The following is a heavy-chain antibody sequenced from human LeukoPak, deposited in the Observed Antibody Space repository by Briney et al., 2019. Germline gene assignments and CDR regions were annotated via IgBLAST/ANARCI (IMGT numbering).Heavy chain of an antibody. CDR3: ARGADYVWGT. CDR2: IHHSGII. D-gene: IGHD3-16*01. CDR1: GGSLSDYW. Sequence: SETLSLTCVVYGGSLSDYWWSWSRQAPGKGLEWIGEIHHSGIINFNPSLESRVTMSADTSKNEISLRLTSVTAADTAVYYCARGADYVWGTWGQGTLVTVSS. V-gene: IGHV4-34*01. J-gene: IGHJ4*02.